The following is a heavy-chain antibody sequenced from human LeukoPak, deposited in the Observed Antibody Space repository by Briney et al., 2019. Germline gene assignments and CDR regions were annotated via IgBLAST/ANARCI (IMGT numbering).Heavy chain of an antibody. J-gene: IGHJ6*02. Sequence: GGSLRLSCAASGFTFDDYAIHWVRQVPGKGLEWVSGISWNSGSIGYADSVRGRFTISGDNAKNSLYLQMNSLRTEDTALYYCVKDYYSGGPAPYYYYGMDVWGQGTTVTVSS. CDR3: VKDYYSGGPAPYYYYGMDV. CDR1: GFTFDDYA. CDR2: ISWNSGSI. V-gene: IGHV3-9*01. D-gene: IGHD1-26*01.